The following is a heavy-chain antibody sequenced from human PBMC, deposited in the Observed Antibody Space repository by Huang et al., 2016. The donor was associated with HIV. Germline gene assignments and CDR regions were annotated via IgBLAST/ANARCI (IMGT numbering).Heavy chain of an antibody. J-gene: IGHJ3*02. D-gene: IGHD1-1*01. CDR1: GGSFSGYY. CDR3: ARERMMSWLDDHDAFDI. V-gene: IGHV4-34*01. CDR2: INNRGST. Sequence: QVQLQQWGAGLLKPSETLSLTCAVYGGSFSGYYWSWIRQSPGKGLEWIGEINNRGSTNYNPSLKSRLTRSVDTSKNQFSLKLSSVTAADTAVYYCARERMMSWLDDHDAFDIWGQGTMVTVSS.